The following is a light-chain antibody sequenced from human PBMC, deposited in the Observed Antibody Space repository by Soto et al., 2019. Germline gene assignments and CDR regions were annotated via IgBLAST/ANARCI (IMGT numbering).Light chain of an antibody. J-gene: IGKJ4*01. CDR2: GAS. CDR3: HQYNMWPPLI. CDR1: QSVRSN. Sequence: EIVMTQSPATLSVSPGESATLSCRASQSVRSNLAWYQQKPGQAPRLLIYGASTRATGIPARFSGSGSGTEFTLTISGLQSGDFAVYYCHQYNMWPPLIFGGGTKVEIK. V-gene: IGKV3-15*01.